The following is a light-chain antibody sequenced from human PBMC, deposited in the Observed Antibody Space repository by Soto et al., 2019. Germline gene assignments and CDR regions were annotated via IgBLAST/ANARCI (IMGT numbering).Light chain of an antibody. J-gene: IGKJ1*01. Sequence: EIVLTQSPVTLSLSPGERATLSCRASQSVSSSYLAWYQQKPGQAPSLLIYGASSRATGIPDRFSGSGSGTDFTLTISRLEPEDFAVYYCQQYGSSPETFGQGTKVEIK. CDR2: GAS. V-gene: IGKV3-20*01. CDR1: QSVSSSY. CDR3: QQYGSSPET.